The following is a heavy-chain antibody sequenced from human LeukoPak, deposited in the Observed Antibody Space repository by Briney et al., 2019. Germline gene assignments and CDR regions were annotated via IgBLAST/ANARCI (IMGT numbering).Heavy chain of an antibody. D-gene: IGHD3-22*01. Sequence: GASVKVSCKASGYTFTGYYMHWVRQAPGQGLEWMGRINPNSGGTNYAQKFQGRVTVTRDTSISTASMELSRLRSDDTAVYYCARVGGAYDSSGYPFDYWSQGTLVTVSS. J-gene: IGHJ4*02. V-gene: IGHV1-2*06. CDR2: INPNSGGT. CDR1: GYTFTGYY. CDR3: ARVGGAYDSSGYPFDY.